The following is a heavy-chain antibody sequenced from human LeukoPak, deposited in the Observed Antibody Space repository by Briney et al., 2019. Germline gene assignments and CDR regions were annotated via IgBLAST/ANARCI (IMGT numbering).Heavy chain of an antibody. CDR3: AKDRFVTSVGYFDS. CDR2: ISSSGST. Sequence: PGGSRRLSCAASGFTFSSYAMTWVRQAPGKGLEWVSSISSSGSTFYADSVKGRFTITRDISKNTLNLQMKSLRAEDTAVYYCAKDRFVTSVGYFDSWGQGALVTVSS. J-gene: IGHJ4*02. CDR1: GFTFSSYA. D-gene: IGHD1-26*01. V-gene: IGHV3-23*01.